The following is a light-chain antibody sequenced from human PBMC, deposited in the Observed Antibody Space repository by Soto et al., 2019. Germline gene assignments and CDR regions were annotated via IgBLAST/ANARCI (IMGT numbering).Light chain of an antibody. J-gene: IGKJ4*01. CDR3: QQYEAYPLT. CDR2: KAS. V-gene: IGKV1-5*03. Sequence: DIQLTQSPSTLSASVGDRATITCRASQSISSWLAWYQQKPGKAPKLLVYKASSLESGVPSRFSGSGSGTEFPLPISTLQPDDFATYYCQQYEAYPLTFGGGTKVEL. CDR1: QSISSW.